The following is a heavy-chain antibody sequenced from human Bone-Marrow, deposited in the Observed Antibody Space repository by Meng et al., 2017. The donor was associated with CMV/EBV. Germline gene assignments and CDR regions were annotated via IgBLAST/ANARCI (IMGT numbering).Heavy chain of an antibody. CDR1: GGSVSSGSYY. D-gene: IGHD3-3*01. CDR2: IYYSGST. V-gene: IGHV4-61*01. J-gene: IGHJ4*02. CDR3: ARAPYDFWSGYYYPFDY. Sequence: SETLSLTCTVAGGSVSSGSYYWSWIRQPPGKGLEWIGYIYYSGSTNYNPSLKSRVTISVDTSKNQFSLKLSSVTAADTAVYYCARAPYDFWSGYYYPFDYWGQGTMVTVSS.